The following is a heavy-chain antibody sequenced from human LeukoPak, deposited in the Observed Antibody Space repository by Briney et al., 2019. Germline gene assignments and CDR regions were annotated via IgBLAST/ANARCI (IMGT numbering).Heavy chain of an antibody. V-gene: IGHV3-48*01. Sequence: GGSLRLSCAASGFTFSNYSINWVRQAPGKGLEWVSYISSRSTTIYYADSVKGRFTISRDNAKNSLYLQMNSLRAEDTAVYYCATMIFGMVIPLDCWGQGSLVTVSS. J-gene: IGHJ4*02. D-gene: IGHD3/OR15-3a*01. CDR1: GFTFSNYS. CDR2: ISSRSTTI. CDR3: ATMIFGMVIPLDC.